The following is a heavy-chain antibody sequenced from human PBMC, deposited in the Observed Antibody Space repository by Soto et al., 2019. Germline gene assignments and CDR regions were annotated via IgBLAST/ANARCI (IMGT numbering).Heavy chain of an antibody. CDR2: INHSGST. D-gene: IGHD3-16*02. J-gene: IGHJ4*02. V-gene: IGHV4-34*01. Sequence: PSETLSLTCAVYGGSFSGYYWSWIRQPPGKGLEWIGEINHSGSTNYNPSLKSRVTISVDTSKNQFSLKLSSVTAADTAVYYCARGALHLGELSPPSHALYYFDYWGQGTLVTVSS. CDR1: GGSFSGYY. CDR3: ARGALHLGELSPPSHALYYFDY.